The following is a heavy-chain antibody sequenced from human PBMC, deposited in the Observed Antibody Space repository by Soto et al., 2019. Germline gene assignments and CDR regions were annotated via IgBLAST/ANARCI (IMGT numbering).Heavy chain of an antibody. CDR1: GFTFTSSA. CDR3: AKKVNDPGDILTGYYPDYFDY. J-gene: IGHJ4*02. D-gene: IGHD3-9*01. Sequence: SVKVSCKASGFTFTSSAVQWVRQARGQRLEWIGWIVVGSGNTNYAQKFQERVTITRDMSTSTAYMELSSLRAEDTAVYYCAKKVNDPGDILTGYYPDYFDYWGQGTLVTVSS. V-gene: IGHV1-58*01. CDR2: IVVGSGNT.